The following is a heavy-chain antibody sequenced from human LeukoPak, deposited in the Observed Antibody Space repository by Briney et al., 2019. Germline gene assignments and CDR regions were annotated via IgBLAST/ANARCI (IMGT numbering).Heavy chain of an antibody. CDR3: LVWKHVFDR. CDR1: GFTFSSYG. J-gene: IGHJ5*02. V-gene: IGHV3-30*03. D-gene: IGHD5/OR15-5a*01. Sequence: GRSLRLSCAASGFTFSSYGMHWVRQAPGKRLEWVAVMSYDGSKEYYADSVKGRFTISRDNSKNTLYLQMNSLRVEDTAVYYCLVWKHVFDRWGQGTLVTVSS. CDR2: MSYDGSKE.